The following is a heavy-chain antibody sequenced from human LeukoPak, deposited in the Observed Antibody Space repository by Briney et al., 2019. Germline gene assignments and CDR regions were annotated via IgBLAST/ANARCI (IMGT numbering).Heavy chain of an antibody. CDR1: GFTFSSYG. D-gene: IGHD6-19*01. V-gene: IGHV3-30*03. J-gene: IGHJ4*02. CDR3: ARDLSIAVAGTVTDY. CDR2: ISYDGSNK. Sequence: PGGSLRLSCAASGFTFSSYGMHWVRQAPGKGLEWVAVISYDGSNKYYADSVKGRFTISRDNSKNTLYLQMNSLRAEDTAVYYCARDLSIAVAGTVTDYWGQGTLVTVSS.